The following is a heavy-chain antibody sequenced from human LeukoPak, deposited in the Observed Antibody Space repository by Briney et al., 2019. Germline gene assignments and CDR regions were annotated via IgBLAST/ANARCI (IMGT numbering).Heavy chain of an antibody. CDR1: GCSFTSYW. CDR2: IDPSDSYT. V-gene: IGHV5-10-1*01. CDR3: ARHGDYGGNIFDY. Sequence: GESLKISCKGSGCSFTSYWISWVRQMPGKGLEWMGRIDPSDSYTNHSPSFQGHVTISADKSISTAYLQWSSLKASDTAMYYCARHGDYGGNIFDYWGQGTLVTVSS. D-gene: IGHD4-23*01. J-gene: IGHJ4*02.